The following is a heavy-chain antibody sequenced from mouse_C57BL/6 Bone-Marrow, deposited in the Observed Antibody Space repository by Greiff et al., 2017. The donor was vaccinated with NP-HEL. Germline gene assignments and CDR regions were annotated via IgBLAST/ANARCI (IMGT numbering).Heavy chain of an antibody. CDR2: ISGGGGNT. D-gene: IGHD4-1*02. CDR1: GFTFSSYT. V-gene: IGHV5-9*01. J-gene: IGHJ4*01. Sequence: EVKLQEPGGGLVKPGGSLKLSCAASGFTFSSYTMSWVRQTPEQRLEWVATISGGGGNTYYPDSVKGRFTFSRDNAKNTLYLQLSSLRSEDTALYYCARQSSPLNWDAMDYWGQGTSVTVSS. CDR3: ARQSSPLNWDAMDY.